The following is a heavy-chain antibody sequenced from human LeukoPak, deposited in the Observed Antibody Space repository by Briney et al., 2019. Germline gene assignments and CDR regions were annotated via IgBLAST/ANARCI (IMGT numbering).Heavy chain of an antibody. V-gene: IGHV3-23*01. Sequence: PGGSLRLSCAASGFTFSSYAMSWVRQAPGKGLEWVSAISGSGGSTYHADSVKGRFTISRDNSKNTLYLQMNSLRAEDTAVYYCAKDLWHSSGWFYFDYWGQGTLVTVSS. D-gene: IGHD6-19*01. CDR2: ISGSGGST. J-gene: IGHJ4*02. CDR3: AKDLWHSSGWFYFDY. CDR1: GFTFSSYA.